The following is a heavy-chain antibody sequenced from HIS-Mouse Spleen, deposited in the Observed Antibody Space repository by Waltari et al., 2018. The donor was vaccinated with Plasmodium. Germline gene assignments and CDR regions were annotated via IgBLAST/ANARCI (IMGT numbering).Heavy chain of an antibody. V-gene: IGHV3-7*01. J-gene: IGHJ2*01. Sequence: EVQLVESGGGLVQPGGSLRLSCAASGFTFGSYWMSWVRKAPGKGVEWVANIKQDGSEKYYVDSVKGRFTISRDNAKNSLYLQMNSLRAEDTAVYYCASSWYWYFDLWGRGTLVTVSS. D-gene: IGHD6-13*01. CDR1: GFTFGSYW. CDR3: ASSWYWYFDL. CDR2: IKQDGSEK.